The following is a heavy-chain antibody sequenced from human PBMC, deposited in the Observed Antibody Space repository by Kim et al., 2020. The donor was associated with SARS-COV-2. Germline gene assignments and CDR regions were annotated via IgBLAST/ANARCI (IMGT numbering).Heavy chain of an antibody. J-gene: IGHJ6*02. Sequence: GGSLRLSCAASGFTFSSYEMNWVRQAPGKGLEWVSYISSSGSTIYYADSVKGRFTISGDNAKNSLYLKMNNLRAEDTAVYYCARDRPGITIFGVVIRAPLMDVWGQGTTVTVSS. CDR2: ISSSGSTI. CDR3: ARDRPGITIFGVVIRAPLMDV. V-gene: IGHV3-48*03. CDR1: GFTFSSYE. D-gene: IGHD3-3*01.